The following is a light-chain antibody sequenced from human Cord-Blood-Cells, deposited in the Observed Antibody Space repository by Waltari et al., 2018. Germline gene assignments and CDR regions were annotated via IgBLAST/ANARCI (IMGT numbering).Light chain of an antibody. J-gene: IGKJ4*01. CDR2: AAS. Sequence: DIQMTQSPSSLSASVGARVTITCRASQSINSYLNWYQQKPGKAPKLLIYAASSLQSGVPSRFSGSGSGTDFTLTISSLQPEDFATYYCQQSYTLTFGGGTKVEIK. V-gene: IGKV1-39*01. CDR3: QQSYTLT. CDR1: QSINSY.